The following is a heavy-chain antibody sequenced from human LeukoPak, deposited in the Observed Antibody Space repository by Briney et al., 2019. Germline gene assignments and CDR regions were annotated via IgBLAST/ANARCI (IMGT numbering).Heavy chain of an antibody. CDR2: IYYSGST. CDR1: GGSISSSSYY. V-gene: IGHV4-39*01. Sequence: SEILSLTCTVSGGSISSSSYYWGWIRQPPGKGLEWIGSIYYSGSTYYNPSLKSRVTISVDTSKNQFSLKLSSVTAADTAVYYCARSPFAAVADWGQGTLVTVSS. CDR3: ARSPFAAVAD. J-gene: IGHJ4*02. D-gene: IGHD6-19*01.